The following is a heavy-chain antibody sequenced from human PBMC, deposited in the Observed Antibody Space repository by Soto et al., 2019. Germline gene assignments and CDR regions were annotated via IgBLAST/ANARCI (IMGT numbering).Heavy chain of an antibody. CDR3: AGMPYTSGLRFDP. V-gene: IGHV4-59*06. D-gene: IGHD6-19*01. CDR1: GDSIKTHY. CDR2: IYQSGVT. Sequence: PSETLSLTCNVTGDSIKTHYWSWIRQPPGKALQWIGFIYQSGVTSYNPSLASRVSISLDRSNNQCSLKLKSVTAADTAVYFCAGMPYTSGLRFDPWGPGTLVTVSS. J-gene: IGHJ5*02.